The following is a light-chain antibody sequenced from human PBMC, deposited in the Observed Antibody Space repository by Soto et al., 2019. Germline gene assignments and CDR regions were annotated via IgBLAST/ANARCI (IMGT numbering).Light chain of an antibody. CDR1: QSISSY. J-gene: IGKJ4*01. Sequence: DIQMTQSPSSLSPSVGDRVTITCRASQSISSYLNWYQQNPGKAPKLLIYAASSLQSGFPSRFSGSGSGTDFTLTISSLQPEDFATYYCQQSYSTPLTFGGGTKVEIK. V-gene: IGKV1-39*01. CDR2: AAS. CDR3: QQSYSTPLT.